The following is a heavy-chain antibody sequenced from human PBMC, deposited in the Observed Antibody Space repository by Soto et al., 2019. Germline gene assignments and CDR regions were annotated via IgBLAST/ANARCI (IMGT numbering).Heavy chain of an antibody. Sequence: GGSLRLSCAASGFTFSSYGMHWVRQAPGKGLEWVAVISYDGSNKYYADSVKGRFTISRDNSKNTLYLQMNSLRAEDTAVYYCAKDEGSASYDYVWGSYDYWGQGTLVTVSS. CDR3: AKDEGSASYDYVWGSYDY. CDR1: GFTFSSYG. V-gene: IGHV3-30*18. J-gene: IGHJ4*02. D-gene: IGHD3-16*01. CDR2: ISYDGSNK.